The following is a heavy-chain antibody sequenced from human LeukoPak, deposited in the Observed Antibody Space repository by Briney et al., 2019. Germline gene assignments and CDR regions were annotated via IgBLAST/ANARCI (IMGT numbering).Heavy chain of an antibody. V-gene: IGHV3-23*01. CDR1: GFTFTTYG. D-gene: IGHD1-26*01. CDR2: IGGSGTRT. J-gene: IGHJ3*01. Sequence: PVGSLRLSCSASGFTFTTYGMNWVRQAPGKGLEWVSGIGGSGTRTYYADSVKGRFTISRDNSKNTLYLQMNSLRDEDTAVYYCANLYSGSPSDAFDVWGQGTMVTVSS. CDR3: ANLYSGSPSDAFDV.